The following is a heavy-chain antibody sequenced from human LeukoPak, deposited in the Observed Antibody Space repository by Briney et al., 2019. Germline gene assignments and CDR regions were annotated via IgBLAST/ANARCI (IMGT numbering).Heavy chain of an antibody. CDR1: GFTFSSYA. CDR3: ARDRDDAFDI. Sequence: AGGSLRLSCAASGFTFSSYAMHWVRQAPGKGLEWVAVISYDGSNKYYADSVKGRFTISRDNSKNTLYLQMNSLRAEDTAVYYCARDRDDAFDIWGQGTMVAVSS. J-gene: IGHJ3*02. V-gene: IGHV3-30-3*01. CDR2: ISYDGSNK.